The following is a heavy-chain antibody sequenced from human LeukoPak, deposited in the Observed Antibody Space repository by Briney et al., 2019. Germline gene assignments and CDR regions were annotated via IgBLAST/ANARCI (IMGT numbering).Heavy chain of an antibody. CDR1: GGSISSYY. J-gene: IGHJ2*01. D-gene: IGHD6-13*01. CDR2: IYYSGPT. CDR3: ARVYYSSSYDYWYFDL. Sequence: SETLSLTCTVSGGSISSYYWSWIRQPPGKGLEWIGYIYYSGPTNYNPSLKSRVTISVDTSKNQFSLKLSSVTAADTAVYYCARVYYSSSYDYWYFDLWGRGTLVTVSS. V-gene: IGHV4-59*01.